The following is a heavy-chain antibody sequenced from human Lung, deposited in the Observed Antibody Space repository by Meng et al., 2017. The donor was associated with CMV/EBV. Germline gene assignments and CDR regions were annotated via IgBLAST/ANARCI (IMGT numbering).Heavy chain of an antibody. CDR1: GFSVSSNY. D-gene: IGHD4-23*01. Sequence: GESLKISCAASGFSVSSNYMTWVRQAPGKGLEWVSVIYAGGRTYYADPVKGRFTISKDNSENTVYLEMNSLGAEDTADYYCERAPRGYGGKLYYFDHWGQGTLVTVSS. J-gene: IGHJ4*02. CDR2: IYAGGRT. CDR3: ERAPRGYGGKLYYFDH. V-gene: IGHV3-53*01.